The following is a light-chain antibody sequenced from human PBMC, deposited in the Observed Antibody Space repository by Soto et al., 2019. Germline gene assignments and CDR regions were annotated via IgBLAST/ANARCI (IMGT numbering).Light chain of an antibody. CDR2: GNS. CDR3: QSYDSSLSLVV. J-gene: IGLJ2*01. V-gene: IGLV1-40*01. Sequence: QSVLTQPPSVSGAPGQRVTISCTGSSSNIGAGYDVHWYQQLPGTAPKLLIYGNSNRPSGVPDRFSGSKSGTSASLAITGLQAEDEADYYCQSYDSSLSLVVCGGGTKVTVL. CDR1: SSNIGAGYD.